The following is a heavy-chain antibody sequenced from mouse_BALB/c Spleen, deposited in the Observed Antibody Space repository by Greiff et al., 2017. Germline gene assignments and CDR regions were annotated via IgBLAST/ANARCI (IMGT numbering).Heavy chain of an antibody. CDR3: ARDYRRFAY. D-gene: IGHD2-14*01. Sequence: EVKLVESGGGLVQPGGSLRLSCATSGFTFTDYYMSWVRQPPGKALEWLGFIRNKANGYTTEYSASVKGRFTISRDNSQSILYLQMNTLRAEDSATYYCARDYRRFAYWGQGTLVTVSA. J-gene: IGHJ3*01. V-gene: IGHV7-3*02. CDR2: IRNKANGYTT. CDR1: GFTFTDYY.